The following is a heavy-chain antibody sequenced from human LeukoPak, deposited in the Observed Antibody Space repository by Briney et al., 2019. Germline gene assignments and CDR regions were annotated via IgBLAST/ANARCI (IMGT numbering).Heavy chain of an antibody. CDR1: GGSFSGYY. D-gene: IGHD3-9*01. CDR3: ARAADDWLLEELEYFDY. V-gene: IGHV4-34*01. CDR2: INHSGST. J-gene: IGHJ4*02. Sequence: SETLSLTCAVYGGSFSGYYWSWIRQPPGKGLEWIGEINHSGSTNYNPSLKSRVTISVDTSKNQFSLKLSSVTAADTAVYYCARAADDWLLEELEYFDYWGQGTLVTVSS.